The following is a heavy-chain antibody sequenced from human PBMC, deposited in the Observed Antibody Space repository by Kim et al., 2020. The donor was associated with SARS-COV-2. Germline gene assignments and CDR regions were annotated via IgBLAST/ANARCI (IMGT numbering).Heavy chain of an antibody. V-gene: IGHV3-9*01. CDR2: ISWNSGSI. D-gene: IGHD1-26*01. CDR3: AKAPGASSLYGMDV. J-gene: IGHJ6*02. Sequence: GGSLRLSCAASGFTFDDYAMHWVRQAPGKGLEWVSGISWNSGSIGYADSVKGRFTISRDNAKNSLYLQMNSLRAEDTALYYCAKAPGASSLYGMDVWGQGTTVTVSS. CDR1: GFTFDDYA.